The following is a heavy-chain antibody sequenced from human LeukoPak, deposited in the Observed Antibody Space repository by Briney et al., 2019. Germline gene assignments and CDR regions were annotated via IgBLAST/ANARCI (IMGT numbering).Heavy chain of an antibody. J-gene: IGHJ6*02. D-gene: IGHD4-17*01. V-gene: IGHV5-51*01. CDR3: ARSKVTRSYYYGMDV. CDR2: IYPGDSDT. CDR1: GYSFTSYW. Sequence: GESLKISCKGPGYSFTSYWIGWVRQMPGKGLEWMGIIYPGDSDTRYSPSFQGQVTISADKSISTAYLQWSSLKASDTAMYYCARSKVTRSYYYGMDVWGQGTTVTVSS.